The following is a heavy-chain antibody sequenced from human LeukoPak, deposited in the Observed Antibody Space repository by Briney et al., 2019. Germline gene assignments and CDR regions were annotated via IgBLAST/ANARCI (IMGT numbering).Heavy chain of an antibody. V-gene: IGHV3-53*01. Sequence: GGSLRLSCAASGFTVSSYYMRWVRQAPGKGLEWVPVIYSGGSTYYADSVKGRLTIPRDKSKNTLYLQRDSLRAEDTAVYYCARGWYSGSYYNSAFDIWGQGTMVTVSS. CDR3: ARGWYSGSYYNSAFDI. CDR1: GFTVSSYY. D-gene: IGHD1-26*01. J-gene: IGHJ3*02. CDR2: IYSGGST.